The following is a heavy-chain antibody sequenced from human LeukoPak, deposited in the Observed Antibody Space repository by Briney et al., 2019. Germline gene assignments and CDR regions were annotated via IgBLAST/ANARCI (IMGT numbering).Heavy chain of an antibody. J-gene: IGHJ4*02. CDR3: ARDDKPTGYIYDY. V-gene: IGHV3-21*01. D-gene: IGHD3-9*01. CDR1: GFTFSSYS. CDR2: ISSSSSYI. Sequence: GGSLRLSCAASGFTFSSYSMNWVRQAPGKGLEWVSSISSSSSYIYYADSVKGRFTISRDNAKNSLYLQMNSLRVEDTGVYYCARDDKPTGYIYDYWGQGTLVTVSS.